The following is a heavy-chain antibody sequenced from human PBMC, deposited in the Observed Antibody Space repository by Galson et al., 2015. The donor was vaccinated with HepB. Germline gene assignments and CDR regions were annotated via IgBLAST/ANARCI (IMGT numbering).Heavy chain of an antibody. CDR1: GGPISRSSYY. D-gene: IGHD3-3*01. CDR2: IYYSGST. J-gene: IGHJ6*03. CDR3: ARGGNYDFWSGYYGSRYYYYYMDV. Sequence: SETLSLTCTVSGGPISRSSYYWGWIRQPPGKGLEWIGSIYYSGSTYYNPSLKSRVTISVDTSKNQFSLKLSSVTAADTAVYYCARGGNYDFWSGYYGSRYYYYYMDVWGKGTTVTVSS. V-gene: IGHV4-39*07.